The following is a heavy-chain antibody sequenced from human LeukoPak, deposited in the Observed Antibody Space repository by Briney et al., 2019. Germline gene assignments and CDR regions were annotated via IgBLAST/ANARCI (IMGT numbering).Heavy chain of an antibody. Sequence: SETLSLTCTVSGDSISSRTYYWGWIRQPPGKGLEWIGSMSYSGRTYHNPSLKSRVTISVDTSKNQFSLKLSSVTAADTAVYYCARHLGTLAVRIDNSGFDYWGQGTLVTVSS. J-gene: IGHJ4*02. CDR3: ARHLGTLAVRIDNSGFDY. D-gene: IGHD4-23*01. CDR2: MSYSGRT. CDR1: GDSISSRTYY. V-gene: IGHV4-39*01.